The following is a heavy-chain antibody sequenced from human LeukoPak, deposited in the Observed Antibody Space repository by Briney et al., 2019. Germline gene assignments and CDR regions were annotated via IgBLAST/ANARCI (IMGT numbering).Heavy chain of an antibody. D-gene: IGHD3-22*01. CDR2: IYYSGST. Sequence: SETLSLTCTVSGGSISSGGYYWSWIRQPPGKGLEWIGYIYYSGSTYYNPSLKSRVTISVDTSKNQFSLKLSSVTAADTAVYYCARGGGWLFEDWYFDLWGRGTLVTVSS. J-gene: IGHJ2*01. V-gene: IGHV4-30-4*01. CDR1: GGSISSGGYY. CDR3: ARGGGWLFEDWYFDL.